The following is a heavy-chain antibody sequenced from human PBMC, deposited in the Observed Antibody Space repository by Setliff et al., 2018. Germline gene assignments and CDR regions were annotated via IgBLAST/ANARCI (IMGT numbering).Heavy chain of an antibody. CDR1: GFTFRSYS. Sequence: RLSCAASGFTFRSYSMKWVRQAPGKGLEWVSYISSSSSTVYYADSVKGRFTISRDNAKNLLYLQMNSLRAEDTAVYYCARTQVVLASTYSIDYWGQGTLVTVSS. CDR2: ISSSSSTV. V-gene: IGHV3-48*01. CDR3: ARTQVVLASTYSIDY. J-gene: IGHJ4*02. D-gene: IGHD2-2*01.